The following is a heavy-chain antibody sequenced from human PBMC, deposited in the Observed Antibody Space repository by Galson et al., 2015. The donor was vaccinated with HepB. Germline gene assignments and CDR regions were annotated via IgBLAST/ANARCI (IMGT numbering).Heavy chain of an antibody. CDR2: INSDGRST. V-gene: IGHV3-74*01. J-gene: IGHJ4*02. Sequence: SLRLSCAASGFIFSSYWMHWVRQAPGKGLVWVSRINSDGRSTSYADSVKGRFTISRDNAKNTLYLQMNSLKDEDTAVYYCARDSLYCTGGICYFEYWGQGTLVTVSS. CDR3: ARDSLYCTGGICYFEY. D-gene: IGHD2-8*02. CDR1: GFIFSSYW.